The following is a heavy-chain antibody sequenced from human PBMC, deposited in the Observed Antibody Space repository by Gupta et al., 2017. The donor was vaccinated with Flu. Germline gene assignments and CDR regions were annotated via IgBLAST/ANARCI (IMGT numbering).Heavy chain of an antibody. CDR2: MSYDGSNK. J-gene: IGHJ5*02. Sequence: ASGFTFSSYGMHWVRQAPGKGLEWVAVMSYDGSNKYYADSVKGRFTISRDNSKNTLYLQMNSLRAEDTAVYYCARRYGSTLWDFDPWGQGTLGTGSS. CDR3: ARRYGSTLWDFDP. V-gene: IGHV3-30*03. CDR1: GFTFSSYG. D-gene: IGHD6-13*01.